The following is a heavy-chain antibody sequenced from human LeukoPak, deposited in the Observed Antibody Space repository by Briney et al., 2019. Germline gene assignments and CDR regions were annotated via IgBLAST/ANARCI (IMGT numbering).Heavy chain of an antibody. CDR3: AIKTTVTTLGAYYYYGMDV. V-gene: IGHV1-69*13. CDR2: IIPIFGTA. J-gene: IGHJ6*02. Sequence: SVTVSFTASGGTFTSYAISWVRQAPGQGHEWMGGIIPIFGTANYAQKFQGRVTITADESTSTAYMELSSLRSEDTAVYYCAIKTTVTTLGAYYYYGMDVWGQGTTVTVSS. D-gene: IGHD4-17*01. CDR1: GGTFTSYA.